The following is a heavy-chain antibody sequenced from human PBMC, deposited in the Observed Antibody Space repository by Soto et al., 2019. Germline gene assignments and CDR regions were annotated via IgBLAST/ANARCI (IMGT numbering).Heavy chain of an antibody. Sequence: XSVKVSFNASGYTFTSYYMHLVRQAPGQGLEWMGIINPSGGSTSYAQKFQGRVTMTRDTSTSTVYMEMSSLRSEDTAVYYCARGDYGMDVWGQGTTVTVSS. V-gene: IGHV1-46*03. CDR3: ARGDYGMDV. CDR1: GYTFTSYY. J-gene: IGHJ6*02. CDR2: INPSGGST.